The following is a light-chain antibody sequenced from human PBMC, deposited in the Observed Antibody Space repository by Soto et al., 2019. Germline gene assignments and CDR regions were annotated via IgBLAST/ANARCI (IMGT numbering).Light chain of an antibody. J-gene: IGLJ1*01. CDR2: EVS. V-gene: IGLV2-14*01. Sequence: QSALTQPASVSGSPGQSITLSCTGTSSDVGGYKYVSWYQQHPGKASKLTIYEVSNRPSGVSNRFSGSKSGNTASLTISWLQAEDEADYYCSSYTSSTTFVFGTGTKLTVL. CDR1: SSDVGGYKY. CDR3: SSYTSSTTFV.